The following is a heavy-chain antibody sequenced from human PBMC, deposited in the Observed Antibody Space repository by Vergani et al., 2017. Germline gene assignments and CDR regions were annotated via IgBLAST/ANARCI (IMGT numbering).Heavy chain of an antibody. Sequence: QVNLQESGPGLVKPSETLSLTCAVSGDSISSGNNWGWIRQPPGKGLEWISSVSHSGDTYFNPSLKGRVSISMDTSKNYFFLTQSSVTAADTAMYYCARQSSSYYFDIWGQGVLITVSS. CDR1: GDSISSGNN. CDR3: ARQSSSYYFDI. J-gene: IGHJ5*02. V-gene: IGHV4-38-2*01. D-gene: IGHD3-22*01. CDR2: VSHSGDT.